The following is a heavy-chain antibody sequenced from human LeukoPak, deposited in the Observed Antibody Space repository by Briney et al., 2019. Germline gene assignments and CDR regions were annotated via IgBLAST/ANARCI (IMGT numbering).Heavy chain of an antibody. CDR3: ARAYSYVTDHSEYYMDV. J-gene: IGHJ6*03. CDR2: IIPIFGTA. CDR1: GGTFSSYA. D-gene: IGHD5-18*01. Sequence: GASVKVSCKASGGTFSSYAISWVRQAPGQGLEWMGGIIPIFGTANYAQKFQGRVTITADKSTSTAYMELSSLRSEDTAVYYCARAYSYVTDHSEYYMDVWGKGTTVTVSS. V-gene: IGHV1-69*06.